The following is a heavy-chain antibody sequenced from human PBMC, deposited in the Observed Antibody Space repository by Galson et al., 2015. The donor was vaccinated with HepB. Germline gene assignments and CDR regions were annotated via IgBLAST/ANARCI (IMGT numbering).Heavy chain of an antibody. CDR3: ARAHSDRWYGAY. CDR1: GFTFSSYT. D-gene: IGHD3-10*01. Sequence: SLRLSCAASGFTFSSYTMHWVRQAPVKGLEWVALISSDEIHKIYADSVKGRFTISRDTSKNTLYLEMNSLRAEDTAVYYCARAHSDRWYGAYWGQGTLVTVAS. CDR2: ISSDEIHK. V-gene: IGHV3-30-3*01. J-gene: IGHJ4*02.